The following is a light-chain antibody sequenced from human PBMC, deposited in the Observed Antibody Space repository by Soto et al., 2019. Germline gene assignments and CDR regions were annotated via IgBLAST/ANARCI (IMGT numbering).Light chain of an antibody. CDR1: SSNIGAGYD. J-gene: IGLJ1*01. CDR3: QSYDSSLSAHV. V-gene: IGLV1-40*01. Sequence: SVLTQPPSVSGAPGRRVTISCTGSSSNIGAGYDVHWYQQLPGTAPKLLIYGNSNRPSGVPDRFSGSKSGTSASLAITGLQAEDEADYYCQSYDSSLSAHVCGTATKATV. CDR2: GNS.